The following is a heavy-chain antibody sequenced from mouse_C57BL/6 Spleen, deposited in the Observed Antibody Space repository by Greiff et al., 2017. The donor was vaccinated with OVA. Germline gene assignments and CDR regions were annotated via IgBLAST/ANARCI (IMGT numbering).Heavy chain of an antibody. CDR1: GYTFTEYT. CDR3: ARHEETTVVAHWYFDV. Sequence: VKLQESGAELVKPGASVKLSCKASGYTFTEYTIHWVKQRSGQGLEWIGWFYPGSGSIKYNEKFKDKATLTADKSSSTVYMELSRLTSEDSAVYFCARHEETTVVAHWYFDVWGTGTTVTVSS. V-gene: IGHV1-62-2*01. J-gene: IGHJ1*03. CDR2: FYPGSGSI. D-gene: IGHD1-1*01.